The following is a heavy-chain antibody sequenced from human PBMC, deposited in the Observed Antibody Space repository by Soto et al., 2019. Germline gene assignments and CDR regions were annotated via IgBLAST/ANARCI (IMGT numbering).Heavy chain of an antibody. CDR1: GFTFSSYA. J-gene: IGHJ3*02. Sequence: QVQLVESGGGVVQPGRSLRLSCAASGFTFSSYAMHWVRQAPGRGRGWGPVISYDGSNKYYADSVKGRFTISRDNSKNTLYLQMNSLRAEDTAVYYCARAKGYSYGSRRYIDAFDIWGQGTMVTVSS. CDR3: ARAKGYSYGSRRYIDAFDI. D-gene: IGHD5-18*01. V-gene: IGHV3-30-3*01. CDR2: ISYDGSNK.